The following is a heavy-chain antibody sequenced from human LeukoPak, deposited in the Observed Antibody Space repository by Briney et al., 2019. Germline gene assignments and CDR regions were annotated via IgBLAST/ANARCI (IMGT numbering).Heavy chain of an antibody. CDR3: ARGRDFWSGYPLAPSDY. J-gene: IGHJ4*02. Sequence: PSETLSLTCAVYGGSFSGYYWSWIRQPPGKGLEWIGEINHSGSTNYNPSLKSRVTISVDTSKNQISLKLSSVTAADTAVYYCARGRDFWSGYPLAPSDYWGQGTLVTVSS. D-gene: IGHD3-3*01. CDR1: GGSFSGYY. V-gene: IGHV4-34*01. CDR2: INHSGST.